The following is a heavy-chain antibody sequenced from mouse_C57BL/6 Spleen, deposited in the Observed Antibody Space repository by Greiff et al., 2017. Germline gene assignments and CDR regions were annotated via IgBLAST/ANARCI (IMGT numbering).Heavy chain of an antibody. CDR3: ARNHYGSSYWYFDV. J-gene: IGHJ1*03. CDR2: ISYSGST. CDR1: GYSITSGYD. V-gene: IGHV3-1*01. Sequence: EVKLQESGPGMVKPSQSLSLTCTVTGYSITSGYDWHWIRHFPGNKLEWMGYISYSGSTNYNPSLKSRISITHDTSKNHFFLKLNSVTTEDTATYYCARNHYGSSYWYFDVWGTGTTVTVSS. D-gene: IGHD1-1*01.